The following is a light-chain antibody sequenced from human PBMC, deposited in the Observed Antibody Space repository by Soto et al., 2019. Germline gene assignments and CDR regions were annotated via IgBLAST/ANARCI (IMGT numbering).Light chain of an antibody. CDR1: QSVLSSSNNRNY. CDR2: WAS. J-gene: IGKJ1*01. CDR3: QQFHYSPWT. V-gene: IGKV4-1*01. Sequence: DIVMTQSPDSLAVSLGERATINCKSSQSVLSSSNNRNYLXWYQQKPGQPPKLLIYWASTRESGVPDRFSGSGSGTDFTLTISSLQTEDVAVYYCQQFHYSPWTFGQGTKVEIK.